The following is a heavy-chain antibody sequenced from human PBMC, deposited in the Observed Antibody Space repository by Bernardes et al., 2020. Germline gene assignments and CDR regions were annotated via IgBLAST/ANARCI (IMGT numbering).Heavy chain of an antibody. V-gene: IGHV4-59*01. CDR2: INFSGST. CDR1: GGSMSGSY. Sequence: TLSLTCSVSGGSMSGSYWNWFRQPPGKGLEWIGYINFSGSTTYNPSLKSRLTMSIDTSKRQFSLRLRSVTAADTAVYYCARANNYNYVYPVDWGQGALVTVSS. CDR3: ARANNYNYVYPVD. J-gene: IGHJ4*02. D-gene: IGHD3-16*01.